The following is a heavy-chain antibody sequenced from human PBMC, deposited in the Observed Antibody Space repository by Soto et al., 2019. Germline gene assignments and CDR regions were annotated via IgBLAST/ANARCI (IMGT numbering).Heavy chain of an antibody. CDR1: GFTVSSNY. CDR2: IYSGGST. Sequence: GGSLRLSCAASGFTVSSNYMSLVRQAPGKGLEWVSVIYSGGSTYYADSVKGRFTISRDNSKNTLYLQMNSPRAEDTAVYYCARSMVRGVTKDYWGQGTLVTVSS. CDR3: ARSMVRGVTKDY. D-gene: IGHD3-10*01. J-gene: IGHJ4*02. V-gene: IGHV3-53*01.